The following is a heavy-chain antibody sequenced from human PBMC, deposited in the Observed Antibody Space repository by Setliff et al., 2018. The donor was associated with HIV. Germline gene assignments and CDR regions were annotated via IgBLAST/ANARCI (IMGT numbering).Heavy chain of an antibody. V-gene: IGHV1-69*05. CDR2: IIPIYGTP. CDR3: ARGDYGSGSYYPYYFYYGMDV. D-gene: IGHD3-10*01. Sequence: SVKVSCKASGGTFSSYSINWVRQAPGQGLEWMGGIIPIYGTPIYAQKFQGRVTITTDESTSTAYMELSSLRSEDTAVYYCARGDYGSGSYYPYYFYYGMDVWGQGTTVTVSS. CDR1: GGTFSSYS. J-gene: IGHJ6*02.